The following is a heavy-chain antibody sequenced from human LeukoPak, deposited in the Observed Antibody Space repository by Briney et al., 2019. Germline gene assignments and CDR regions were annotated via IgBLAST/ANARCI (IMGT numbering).Heavy chain of an antibody. D-gene: IGHD3-16*01. CDR3: AKDWGV. CDR1: GFTFSNYG. J-gene: IGHJ4*02. CDR2: ISYDGSNK. Sequence: GGSLRLSCAASGFTFSNYGMHWVRQAPGKGLEWVAVISYDGSNKYYADSVKGRFTISRDNSKNTLYLQMNSLRAEDTAVYYCAKDWGVWGQGTLVTVSS. V-gene: IGHV3-30*18.